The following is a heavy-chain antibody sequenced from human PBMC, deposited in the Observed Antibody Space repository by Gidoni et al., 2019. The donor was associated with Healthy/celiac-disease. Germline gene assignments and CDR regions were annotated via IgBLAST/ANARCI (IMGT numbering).Heavy chain of an antibody. CDR2: IWYDGSNK. V-gene: IGHV3-33*01. CDR1: GFTFSSYG. Sequence: QVQLVESGGGVVQPGRSLRLSCAASGFTFSSYGMHWVRPAPGKGLEWVAVIWYDGSNKYYADSMKGRFTISRDNSKNTLYLQMNSLRAEDTAVYYCASLPGYCSGGSCFAGAENYYGMDVWGQGTTVTVSS. J-gene: IGHJ6*02. D-gene: IGHD2-15*01. CDR3: ASLPGYCSGGSCFAGAENYYGMDV.